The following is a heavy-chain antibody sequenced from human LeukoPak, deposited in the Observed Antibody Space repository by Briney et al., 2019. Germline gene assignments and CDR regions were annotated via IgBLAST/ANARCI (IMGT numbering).Heavy chain of an antibody. V-gene: IGHV1-46*01. J-gene: IGHJ3*02. CDR1: GYTFTSYY. CDR2: INPSGGST. CDR3: ASYYYGSGSYNDAFDI. D-gene: IGHD3-10*01. Sequence: ASVKVSCKASGYTFTSYYMHWVRQAPGQGLEWMGIINPSGGSTSYAQKFQGRVTMTRDTSTSTVYMELSSLRSEDTAVYYCASYYYGSGSYNDAFDIWGQGTMVTVSS.